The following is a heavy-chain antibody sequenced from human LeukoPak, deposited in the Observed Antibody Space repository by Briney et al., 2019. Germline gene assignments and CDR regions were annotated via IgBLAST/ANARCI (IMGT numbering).Heavy chain of an antibody. CDR1: VYTFTGYY. CDR2: INPNSGGT. V-gene: IGHV1-2*02. D-gene: IGHD1-14*01. CDR3: ARDLTSPLFCQPLGDY. J-gene: IGHJ4*02. Sequence: GASVKVSCKAAVYTFTGYYMHWVRLAPGQGLEWMGWINPNSGGTNYAQKFQGRVTMTRDTSISTAYMELSRLRSDDTAVYYCARDLTSPLFCQPLGDYWGQGTLVTVSS.